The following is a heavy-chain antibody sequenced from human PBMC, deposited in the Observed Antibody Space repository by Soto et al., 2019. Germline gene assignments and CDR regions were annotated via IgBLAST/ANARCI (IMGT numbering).Heavy chain of an antibody. CDR1: GGSISSSSYY. Sequence: PSETLSLTCTVSGGSISSSSYYWGWIRQPPGKGLEWIGSIYYSGSTYYNPSLKSRVTISVDTSKNQFSLKLSSVTAADTAVYYCARLVYSYARWFDPWGQGTLVTVS. J-gene: IGHJ5*02. CDR2: IYYSGST. D-gene: IGHD5-18*01. CDR3: ARLVYSYARWFDP. V-gene: IGHV4-39*01.